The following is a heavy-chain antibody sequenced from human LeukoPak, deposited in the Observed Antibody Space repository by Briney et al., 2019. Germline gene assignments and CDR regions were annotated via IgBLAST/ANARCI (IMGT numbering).Heavy chain of an antibody. Sequence: GASVKVSCKASGYTFTGYYMHWVRQAPGQGLEWMGWINPNSGGTSYAQKFQGRVTMTRDTSISTAYMELSRLKSDDTAVYYCARDTTNYETDYWGQGTLVTVSS. CDR1: GYTFTGYY. D-gene: IGHD1-7*01. V-gene: IGHV1-2*02. CDR2: INPNSGGT. J-gene: IGHJ4*02. CDR3: ARDTTNYETDY.